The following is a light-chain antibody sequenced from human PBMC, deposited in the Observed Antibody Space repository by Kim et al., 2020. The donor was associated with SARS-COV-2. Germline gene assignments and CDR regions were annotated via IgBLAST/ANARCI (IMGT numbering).Light chain of an antibody. J-gene: IGLJ2*01. CDR3: NSRDSNDYVV. Sequence: VALGQTVRMKGQGDSLRSYYATWYQQKPGQAPKVGIYGKDNRPSGVPDRFSGSSSGNTAYLTITGTQAGDEADYYCNSRDSNDYVVFGGGTQLTVL. CDR2: GKD. CDR1: SLRSYY. V-gene: IGLV3-19*01.